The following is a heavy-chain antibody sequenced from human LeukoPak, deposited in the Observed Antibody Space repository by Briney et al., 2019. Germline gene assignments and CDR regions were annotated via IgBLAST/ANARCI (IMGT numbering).Heavy chain of an antibody. CDR1: GFTVRTHG. CDR2: IWFDGSNK. Sequence: GGDLRLSRAASGFTVRTHGGNWVRQGPGKGLERVAVIWFDGSNKYYSDSVKGRFTISRDNSKNTLHLQMNSLTAEDMAVYYCARVYPDVDFWSGYYLLDYWGQGILVTVSS. J-gene: IGHJ4*02. CDR3: ARVYPDVDFWSGYYLLDY. D-gene: IGHD3-3*01. V-gene: IGHV3-33*01.